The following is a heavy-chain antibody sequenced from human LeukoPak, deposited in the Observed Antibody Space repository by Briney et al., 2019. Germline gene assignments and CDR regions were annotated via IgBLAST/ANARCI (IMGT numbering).Heavy chain of an antibody. J-gene: IGHJ1*01. Sequence: GASVKVSCKASGYTFSGYYIHWVRQAPGRGLEWVGWINARNGETNYAQKFQGRVILTRDTSITTSYMEVISLTSDDTAVYYCARASLASAGTRFWGQGTLVIVSS. D-gene: IGHD6-13*01. CDR1: GYTFSGYY. CDR3: ARASLASAGTRF. V-gene: IGHV1-2*02. CDR2: INARNGET.